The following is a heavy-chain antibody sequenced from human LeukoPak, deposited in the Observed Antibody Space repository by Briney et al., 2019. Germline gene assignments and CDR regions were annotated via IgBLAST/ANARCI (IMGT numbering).Heavy chain of an antibody. CDR3: ARVSLPGYFSLNLDY. CDR2: INPNSGAT. Sequence: ASVKVSCKASGYTFTGYFTHWVRQAPGQGLEWMGWINPNSGATNYAQKFQGRVTMTRDTSITTAYMELSTLTADDTAVYYCARVSLPGYFSLNLDYWGQGTLLTVTS. D-gene: IGHD3-9*01. V-gene: IGHV1-2*02. CDR1: GYTFTGYF. J-gene: IGHJ4*02.